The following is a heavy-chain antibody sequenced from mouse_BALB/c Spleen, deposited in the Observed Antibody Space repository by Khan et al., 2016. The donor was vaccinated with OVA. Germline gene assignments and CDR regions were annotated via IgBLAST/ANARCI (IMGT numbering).Heavy chain of an antibody. J-gene: IGHJ4*01. Sequence: VQLKESGPGLVKPSQSLSLTCTVTGYSITSDYAWNWIRQFPGNKLEWMGYISSSGSTIYNPALKSRISITRDTSKNPFFLQLNSLTTEDTATYCGASDGSRYNYAMDYWGQGTSVTVSS. CDR1: GYSITSDYA. CDR2: ISSSGST. D-gene: IGHD2-3*01. V-gene: IGHV3-2*02. CDR3: ASDGSRYNYAMDY.